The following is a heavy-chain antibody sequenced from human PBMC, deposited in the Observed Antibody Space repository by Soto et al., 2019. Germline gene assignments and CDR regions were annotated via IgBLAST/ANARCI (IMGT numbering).Heavy chain of an antibody. D-gene: IGHD3-16*02. CDR2: ISGSGGST. CDR1: GFTFSSYA. V-gene: IGHV3-23*01. Sequence: EVQLLASGGGLVQPGGSLRLSCAASGFTFSSYAMSWVRQAPGKGLEWVSAISGSGGSTYYADSVKGRFTISRDNSKNTLYLQMNSLRAEDTAVYYCAKDSDYIWGSYRPPYMDVWGKGTTVTVSS. J-gene: IGHJ6*03. CDR3: AKDSDYIWGSYRPPYMDV.